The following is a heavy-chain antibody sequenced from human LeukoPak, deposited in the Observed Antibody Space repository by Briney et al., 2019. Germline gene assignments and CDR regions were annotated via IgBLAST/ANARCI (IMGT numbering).Heavy chain of an antibody. V-gene: IGHV4-59*12. J-gene: IGHJ4*02. CDR1: GGSIRSYY. CDR2: IYYSGST. CDR3: ARDRRAGYSSGWYPEARYDY. D-gene: IGHD6-19*01. Sequence: SETLSLTCTVSGGSIRSYYWSWIRQLPGKGLEWIGYIYYSGSTNYNPSLKSRVTMSVDTSKNQFSLKLSSVTAADTAVYYCARDRRAGYSSGWYPEARYDYWGQGTLVTVSS.